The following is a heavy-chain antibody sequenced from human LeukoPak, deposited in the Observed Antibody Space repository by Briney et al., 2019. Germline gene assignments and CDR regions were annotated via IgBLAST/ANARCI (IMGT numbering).Heavy chain of an antibody. Sequence: GGSLRLSCAASGFTFSNYWMHWVRQAPGKGLVWVSRINNDGSATSYADSVKGRFTISRDNAKKSLYLQMNSLRAEDTAVYYCAKATSVYGDYADYYYYMDVWGKGTTVTVSS. CDR2: INNDGSAT. D-gene: IGHD4-17*01. CDR1: GFTFSNYW. J-gene: IGHJ6*03. CDR3: AKATSVYGDYADYYYYMDV. V-gene: IGHV3-74*01.